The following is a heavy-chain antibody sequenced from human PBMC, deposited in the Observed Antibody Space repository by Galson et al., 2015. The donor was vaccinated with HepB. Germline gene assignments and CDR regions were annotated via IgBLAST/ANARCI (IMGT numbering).Heavy chain of an antibody. V-gene: IGHV3-23*01. CDR1: NFIFSKYA. D-gene: IGHD2-15*01. CDR3: AKELRYCTGGSCRTEPFDI. Sequence: LRLSCAVPNFIFSKYAINWVRQAPGKGLEWVSIISSNGRTTFSADSVKGRFTLSRDTSKNTVYLQMNSLRDEDTALYYCAKELRYCTGGSCRTEPFDIWGQGTLVTVSS. J-gene: IGHJ3*02. CDR2: ISSNGRTT.